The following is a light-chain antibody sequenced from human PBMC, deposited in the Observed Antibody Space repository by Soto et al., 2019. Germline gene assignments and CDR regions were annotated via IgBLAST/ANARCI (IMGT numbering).Light chain of an antibody. CDR1: ALPKQY. CDR3: QSADSSGTYVV. Sequence: SYELTQPPSVSVSPGQTARITCSGDALPKQYAYWYQQKPGQAPVLVIYKDSERPSGIPERFSGSSSGTTLTLTISGVQAEDEADYYCQSADSSGTYVVFGGVTQLTVL. J-gene: IGLJ2*01. V-gene: IGLV3-25*03. CDR2: KDS.